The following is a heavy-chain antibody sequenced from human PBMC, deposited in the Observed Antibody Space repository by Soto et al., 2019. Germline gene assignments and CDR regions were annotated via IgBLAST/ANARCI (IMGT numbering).Heavy chain of an antibody. J-gene: IGHJ6*03. CDR1: GGSISSGGYY. D-gene: IGHD6-6*01. V-gene: IGHV4-31*03. CDR2: IYYSGST. Sequence: QVQLQESGPGLVKPSQTLSLTCTVSGGSISSGGYYWSWIRQHPGKGLAWIGYIYYSGSTYYNPSLKSRVTISVDTSKNQFSLKLSSVTAADTAVYYCARTIAARPVSYYYMDVWGKGTTVTVSS. CDR3: ARTIAARPVSYYYMDV.